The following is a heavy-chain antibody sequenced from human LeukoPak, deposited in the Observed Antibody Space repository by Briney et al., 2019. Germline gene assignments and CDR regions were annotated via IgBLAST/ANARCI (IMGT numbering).Heavy chain of an antibody. CDR1: GGSISSGGYY. CDR2: IYYSGST. CDR3: ARQSGWYYFDY. D-gene: IGHD6-19*01. Sequence: SQTLSLTCAVSGGSISSGGYYWSWIRQPPGKGLEWIGYIYYSGSTNYNPSLKSRVTISVDTSKNQFSLKLSSVTAADTAVYYCARQSGWYYFDYWGQGTLVTVSS. V-gene: IGHV4-61*08. J-gene: IGHJ4*02.